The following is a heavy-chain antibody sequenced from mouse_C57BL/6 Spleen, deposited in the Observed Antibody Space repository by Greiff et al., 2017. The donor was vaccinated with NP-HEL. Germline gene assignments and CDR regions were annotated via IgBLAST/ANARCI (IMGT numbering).Heavy chain of an antibody. Sequence: QVQLQQPGAELVKPGASVKMSCKASGYTFTSYWITWVKQRPGQGLEWIGDIYPGSGSTNYNEKFKSKATLTVDTASSTAYMQLSSLTSEDSAVYYGARGLYGNYGGYAMDYWGQGTSVTVSS. D-gene: IGHD2-1*01. CDR1: GYTFTSYW. J-gene: IGHJ4*01. V-gene: IGHV1-55*01. CDR3: ARGLYGNYGGYAMDY. CDR2: IYPGSGST.